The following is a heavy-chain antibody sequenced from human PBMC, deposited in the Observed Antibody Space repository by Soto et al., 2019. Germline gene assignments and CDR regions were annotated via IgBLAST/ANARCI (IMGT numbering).Heavy chain of an antibody. J-gene: IGHJ5*02. D-gene: IGHD3-16*01. CDR3: ARDLLSWFDP. Sequence: TLSLTCTVSGGSISSYYWSWIRQPPGKGLEWIGYIYYSGSTNYNPSLKSRVTISVDTSKNQFSLKLSSVTAADTAVYYCARDLLSWFDPWGQGTLVTVSS. CDR2: IYYSGST. CDR1: GGSISSYY. V-gene: IGHV4-59*01.